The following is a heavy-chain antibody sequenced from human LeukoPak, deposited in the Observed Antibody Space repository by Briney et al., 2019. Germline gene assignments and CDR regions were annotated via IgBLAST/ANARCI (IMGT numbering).Heavy chain of an antibody. D-gene: IGHD3-22*01. J-gene: IGHJ5*01. V-gene: IGHV1-2*02. CDR2: MNPNTGGT. CDR1: GYNFIDCD. CDR3: ARGVSSSWFSSWFDS. Sequence: ASVEVSCKTSGYNFIDCDINWVRQARGQGLEWMAWMNPNTGGTKFAQRFQGRGTMTRDTSISTAYMELSRLTSDDTAVYYCARGVSSSWFSSWFDSWGQGTLVSVSS.